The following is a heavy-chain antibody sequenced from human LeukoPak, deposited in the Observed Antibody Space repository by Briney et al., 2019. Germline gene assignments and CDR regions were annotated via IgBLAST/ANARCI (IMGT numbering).Heavy chain of an antibody. CDR2: TYYRSKWYN. Sequence: SQTLSLTCALSGDIVSSNSAAWHWIRQSPSRGLEWLGRTYYRSKWYNDYAVSVKSRITINPDTSKNQFSLQLNSVTPEDTAVYYCARAGLGYCSGGSCGPRWFDPWGQGTLVTVSS. CDR1: GDIVSSNSAA. V-gene: IGHV6-1*01. J-gene: IGHJ5*02. D-gene: IGHD2-15*01. CDR3: ARAGLGYCSGGSCGPRWFDP.